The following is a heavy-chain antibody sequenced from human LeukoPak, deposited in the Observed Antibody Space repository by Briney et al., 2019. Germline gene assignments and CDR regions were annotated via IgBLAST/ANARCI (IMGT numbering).Heavy chain of an antibody. CDR3: TRHQMLSWFDP. Sequence: GESLKISCKGSGYTFTSYWIGWVRQMPGKGLEWMGIIYPDDSDTRYSPSFRGQVTMSVDTSINTANLQWSSLKASDTAMYFCTRHQMLSWFDPWGQGTLVTVSS. CDR1: GYTFTSYW. V-gene: IGHV5-51*01. J-gene: IGHJ5*02. D-gene: IGHD3-16*02. CDR2: IYPDDSDT.